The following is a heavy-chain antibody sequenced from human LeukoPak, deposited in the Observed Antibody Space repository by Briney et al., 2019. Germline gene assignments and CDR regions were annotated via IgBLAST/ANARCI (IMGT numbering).Heavy chain of an antibody. J-gene: IGHJ6*02. D-gene: IGHD6-19*01. CDR3: AKDLIAGADINYYYGMDV. Sequence: PGGSLRLSCTASGFTFSNYGMHWVRQAPGKGLEWVAVIWFDGSEKYYADSVKGRFTISKDNSKNTLYLQMNSLRGEDTAVYYCAKDLIAGADINYYYGMDVWGQGTTVTVSS. V-gene: IGHV3-33*06. CDR2: IWFDGSEK. CDR1: GFTFSNYG.